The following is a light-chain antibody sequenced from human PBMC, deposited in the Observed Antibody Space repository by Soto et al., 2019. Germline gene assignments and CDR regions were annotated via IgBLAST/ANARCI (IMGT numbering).Light chain of an antibody. J-gene: IGLJ1*01. CDR3: SSYTSSSTYV. V-gene: IGLV2-14*01. CDR1: SSDVGGYKY. Sequence: QSALTQPASVSGSPGQSITISCTGTSSDVGGYKYVSWYQQHPGKAPKLMIYEVSNRPSGVSNRFSGSQSGNTASLTISGLQAEDEADYYCSSYTSSSTYVFGTGTKVTV. CDR2: EVS.